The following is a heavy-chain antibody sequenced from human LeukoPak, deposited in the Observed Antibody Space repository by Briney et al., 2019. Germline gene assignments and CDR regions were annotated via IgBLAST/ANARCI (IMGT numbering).Heavy chain of an antibody. CDR1: GFTFSNYA. CDR2: FSGNDGST. V-gene: IGHV3-23*01. J-gene: IGHJ6*03. Sequence: PGGSLRLSCATSGFTFSNYAINWVRQAPGKGLEWVSAFSGNDGSTYYADSVRGRFTISRGNSKHTLYLQMTSLRAEDTAVYYCAKMTPRSYHMDVWGKGTTVTVSS. CDR3: AKMTPRSYHMDV.